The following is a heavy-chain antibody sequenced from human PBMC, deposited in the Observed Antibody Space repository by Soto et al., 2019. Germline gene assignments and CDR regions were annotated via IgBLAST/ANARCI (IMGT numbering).Heavy chain of an antibody. D-gene: IGHD3-3*01. CDR1: GFTFSSYA. CDR2: ISGSGGST. CDR3: ATQTLITIFGVVTNPSGY. V-gene: IGHV3-23*01. Sequence: EVPLLESGGGLVQPGGSLRLSCAASGFTFSSYAMSWVRQAPGKGLEWVSAISGSGGSTYYADSVKGRFTISRDNSKNTLYLQLNSLRAEDTAVYYCATQTLITIFGVVTNPSGYWGQGTLVTVSS. J-gene: IGHJ4*02.